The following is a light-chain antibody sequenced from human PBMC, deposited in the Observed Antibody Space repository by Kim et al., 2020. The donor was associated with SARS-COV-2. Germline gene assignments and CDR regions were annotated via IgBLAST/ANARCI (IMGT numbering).Light chain of an antibody. CDR2: GKN. V-gene: IGLV3-19*01. Sequence: SSELTQDPAVSVPLGRTVRITCQGDSLRSYYASWYQQKPGQAPLLVIYGKNNRPSGIPDRFSGYSSGNTASLTITGAQAEDVADYYCNSRDSSGNHWVFGGGTQLTVL. CDR1: SLRSYY. CDR3: NSRDSSGNHWV. J-gene: IGLJ3*02.